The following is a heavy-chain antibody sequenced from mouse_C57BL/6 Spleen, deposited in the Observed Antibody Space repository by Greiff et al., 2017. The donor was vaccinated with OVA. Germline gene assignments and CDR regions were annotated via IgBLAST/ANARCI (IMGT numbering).Heavy chain of an antibody. D-gene: IGHD1-1*01. Sequence: QVQLQQSGAELVKPGASVKLSCKASGYTFTSYWMHWVKQRPGQGLEWIGMIHPNSGSTNYNEKFKSKATLHVDKSSSTAYMQLSSRTSEDSAVYYCARDYYGSSYGYFDYWGQGTTLTVSS. CDR2: IHPNSGST. CDR1: GYTFTSYW. V-gene: IGHV1-64*01. CDR3: ARDYYGSSYGYFDY. J-gene: IGHJ2*01.